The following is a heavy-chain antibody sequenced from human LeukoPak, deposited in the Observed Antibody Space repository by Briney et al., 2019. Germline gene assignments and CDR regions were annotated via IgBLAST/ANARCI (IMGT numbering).Heavy chain of an antibody. D-gene: IGHD3-16*01. CDR1: GFTFSSYW. Sequence: GGSPRLSCAASGFTFSSYWMNWARQAPGKGLEWVASINHNGNVNYYVDSVKGRFTISRDNAKNSLYLQMSNLRAEDTAVYFCARGGGLDVWGQGATVTVPS. V-gene: IGHV3-7*03. J-gene: IGHJ6*02. CDR3: ARGGGLDV. CDR2: INHNGNVN.